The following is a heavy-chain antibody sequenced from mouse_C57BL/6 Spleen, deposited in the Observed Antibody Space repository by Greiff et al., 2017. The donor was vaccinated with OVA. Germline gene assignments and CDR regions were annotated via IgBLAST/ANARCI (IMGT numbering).Heavy chain of an antibody. V-gene: IGHV1-15*01. Sequence: QVQLQQSGAELVRPGASVTLSCKASGYTFTDYEMHWVKQTPVHGLEWIGAIDPEPGGTAYNQKFKGKAILTADKSSSTAYMELRSLTSEDSAVYYCTRRNGSSYYWYFDVWGTGTTVTVSS. CDR2: IDPEPGGT. D-gene: IGHD1-1*01. J-gene: IGHJ1*03. CDR3: TRRNGSSYYWYFDV. CDR1: GYTFTDYE.